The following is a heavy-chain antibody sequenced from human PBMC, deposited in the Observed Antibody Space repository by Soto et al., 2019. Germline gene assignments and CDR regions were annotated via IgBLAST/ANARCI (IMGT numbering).Heavy chain of an antibody. V-gene: IGHV4-59*01. CDR3: ARIRKVVNLYYYMDV. J-gene: IGHJ6*03. D-gene: IGHD3-22*01. CDR1: GGSISSYY. Sequence: SETLSLTCTVSGGSISSYYWNWIRQPPGKGLEWIGYIYYSGSTNYNPSLKSRVTISVDTSKNQFSLKLSSVTAADTAVYYCARIRKVVNLYYYMDVWGKGTTVTVSS. CDR2: IYYSGST.